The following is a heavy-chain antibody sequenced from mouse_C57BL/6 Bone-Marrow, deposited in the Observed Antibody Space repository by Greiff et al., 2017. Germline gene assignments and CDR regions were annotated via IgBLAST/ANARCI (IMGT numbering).Heavy chain of an antibody. J-gene: IGHJ1*03. V-gene: IGHV8-12*01. Sequence: QVTLKESGPGILQSSQTLSLTCSFSGFSLSTSGMGVSWIRQPSGKGLEWLAHIYWDDDKRYNPSLKSRLTISKDTSRNQVFLKITSVDTADTATYYCARRAPYYGSSYLYWYFDVWGTGTTVTVSS. CDR3: ARRAPYYGSSYLYWYFDV. D-gene: IGHD1-1*01. CDR2: IYWDDDK. CDR1: GFSLSTSGMG.